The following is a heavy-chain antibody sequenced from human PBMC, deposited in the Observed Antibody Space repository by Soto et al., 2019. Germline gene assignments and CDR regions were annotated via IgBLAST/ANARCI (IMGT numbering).Heavy chain of an antibody. CDR1: GFTFSSYW. CDR3: ALDSSSWSELIFSFDY. CDR2: ISGSGGST. V-gene: IGHV3-23*01. Sequence: PGGSLRLSCAASGFTFSSYWMSWVRQAPGKGLEWVSAISGSGGSTYYADSVKGRFTISRDNSKNTLYLQMNSLRAEDTAVYYRALDSSSWSELIFSFDYRGQGTLVTVSS. J-gene: IGHJ4*02. D-gene: IGHD6-13*01.